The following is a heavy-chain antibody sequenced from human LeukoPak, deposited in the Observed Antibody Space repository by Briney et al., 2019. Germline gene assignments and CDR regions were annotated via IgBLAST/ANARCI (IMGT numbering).Heavy chain of an antibody. Sequence: VASVKVSCKASGYTFINNGITWVRQAPGQGLEWMGWISAYNGNTNYAQKFQGRVTMTRDTSTTTAYMELRSLTSDDMAVYYCARAPHDFWSAYYDNWFDPWGQGTLVTVSS. CDR1: GYTFINNG. V-gene: IGHV1-18*03. D-gene: IGHD3-3*01. CDR2: ISAYNGNT. CDR3: ARAPHDFWSAYYDNWFDP. J-gene: IGHJ5*02.